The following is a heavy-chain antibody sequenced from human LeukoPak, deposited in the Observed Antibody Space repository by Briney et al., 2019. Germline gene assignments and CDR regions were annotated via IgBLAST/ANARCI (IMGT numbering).Heavy chain of an antibody. V-gene: IGHV4-59*11. CDR1: GGSISSHY. CDR2: SYYSGST. Sequence: SETLSLTCTVSGGSISSHYWSWIRQPPGKGLEWIGYSYYSGSTNYNPSLKSRVTISVDTSKNQFFLKLSSVTAADTAVYYCAREGRYAALPTFYYYYMDVWGKGTTVTVSS. D-gene: IGHD1-1*01. CDR3: AREGRYAALPTFYYYYMDV. J-gene: IGHJ6*03.